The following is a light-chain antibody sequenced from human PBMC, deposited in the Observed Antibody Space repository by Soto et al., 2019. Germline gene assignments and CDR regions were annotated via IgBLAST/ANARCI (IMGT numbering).Light chain of an antibody. CDR2: WAS. CDR3: QQYYSTPHT. J-gene: IGKJ2*01. V-gene: IGKV4-1*01. CDR1: QTVLYSSNNKNY. Sequence: DIVRTQSPDSLAVSLGERATINCKSSQTVLYSSNNKNYLAWYLQKPGQPPKLLIYWASNRESGVPDRFSGSGSGTDFTLTISSLHAEDVAVYYCQQYYSTPHTFGQGTKLEIK.